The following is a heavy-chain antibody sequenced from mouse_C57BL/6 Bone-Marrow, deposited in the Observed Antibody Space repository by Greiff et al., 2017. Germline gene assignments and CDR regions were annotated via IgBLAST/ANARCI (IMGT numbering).Heavy chain of an antibody. CDR2: IHPSDSDT. CDR1: GYTFTSYW. D-gene: IGHD2-4*01. Sequence: VQLHQPGAELVKPGASVTVSCKASGYTFTSYWMHWVKQTPGQGLEWIGRIHPSDSDTNYNQKFKGKATLTVDKSSNTAYMQLSSLTSEDSAVYDCAIPYCDWFAYWGQGTLVTVSA. V-gene: IGHV1-74*01. CDR3: AIPYCDWFAY. J-gene: IGHJ3*01.